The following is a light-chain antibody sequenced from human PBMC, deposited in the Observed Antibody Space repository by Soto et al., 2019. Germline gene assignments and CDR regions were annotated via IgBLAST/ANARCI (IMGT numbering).Light chain of an antibody. CDR2: EVS. V-gene: IGLV2-14*01. CDR3: NAYTSKSTGV. J-gene: IGLJ1*01. Sequence: QSALTQPASVSGSPGQSITISCTGTSSDVGGYNYVSWYQQHPGKAPKLRIYEVSNRPSGVSNRFSGSKSGNTASLTISGLQAEDEADYYCNAYTSKSTGVFGTGTKVNVL. CDR1: SSDVGGYNY.